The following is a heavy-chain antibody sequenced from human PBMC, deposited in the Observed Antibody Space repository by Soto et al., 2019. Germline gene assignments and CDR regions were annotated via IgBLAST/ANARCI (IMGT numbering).Heavy chain of an antibody. D-gene: IGHD1-1*01. CDR3: ARDRDGYNPVDY. V-gene: IGHV3-21*01. J-gene: IGHJ4*02. CDR1: GFIFSSYS. CDR2: ISSSGSHA. Sequence: EVQLVESGGGLVKPGGSLRLSCAASGFIFSSYSMNWVRQAPGKGLEWVSCISSSGSHAYYADSVKGRFTISRDNAKESLYLQMNSRRAEDTAVYYCARDRDGYNPVDYWGQGTLVTVSS.